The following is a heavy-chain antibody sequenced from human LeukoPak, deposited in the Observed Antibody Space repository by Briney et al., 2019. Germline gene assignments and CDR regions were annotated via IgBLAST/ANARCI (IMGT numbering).Heavy chain of an antibody. CDR3: ARDFGRATSDY. CDR1: GFTFSSYS. CDR2: ISSSSSYI. J-gene: IGHJ4*02. V-gene: IGHV3-21*01. Sequence: GGSLRLSCAASGFTFSSYSMNWVRQAPGRGLEWVSSISSSSSYIYYADSVKGRFTISRDNAKNSLYLQMNSLRAEDTAVYYCARDFGRATSDYWGQGTLVTVSS. D-gene: IGHD3-16*01.